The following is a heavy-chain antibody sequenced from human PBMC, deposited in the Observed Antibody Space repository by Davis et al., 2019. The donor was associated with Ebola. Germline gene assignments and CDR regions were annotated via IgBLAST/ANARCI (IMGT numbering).Heavy chain of an antibody. J-gene: IGHJ3*02. V-gene: IGHV3-74*01. Sequence: PGGSLRLSCAASGFTFSSYWMHWVRQAPGKVLVWVSRINSDGSSTSYADSVKGRFTISRDNAKDTLYLQMNSLRAEDTAVYYCASGIVVVPAALEDAFDIWGQGTMVTVSS. CDR3: ASGIVVVPAALEDAFDI. D-gene: IGHD2-2*01. CDR2: INSDGSST. CDR1: GFTFSSYW.